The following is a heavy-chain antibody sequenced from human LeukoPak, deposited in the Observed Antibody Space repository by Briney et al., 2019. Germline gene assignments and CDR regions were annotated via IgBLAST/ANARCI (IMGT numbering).Heavy chain of an antibody. CDR1: GFTFSNYW. Sequence: GGSLRLSCAASGFTFSNYWMSWVRQAPGKGLEWVANIKPDGSEEYYVDSVKGRFTISRDNAKNSLYLQMSSLRAEDTAVYYCARGVTAADWGQGTLVTVSS. V-gene: IGHV3-7*01. D-gene: IGHD6-13*01. CDR2: IKPDGSEE. J-gene: IGHJ4*02. CDR3: ARGVTAAD.